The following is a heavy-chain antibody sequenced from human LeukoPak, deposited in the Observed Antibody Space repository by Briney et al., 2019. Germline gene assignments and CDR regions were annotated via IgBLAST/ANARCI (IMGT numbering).Heavy chain of an antibody. D-gene: IGHD6-13*01. Sequence: SETLSLTCTVSGGSISSYYWSWIRQPAGKGLEWIGRIYTSGSTNYNPSLKSRVTISVDTSKNQFSLKLSSVTAADTAVYYCARQSGSSSDPRYDYWGQGTLVTVSS. CDR1: GGSISSYY. CDR2: IYTSGST. CDR3: ARQSGSSSDPRYDY. J-gene: IGHJ4*02. V-gene: IGHV4-4*07.